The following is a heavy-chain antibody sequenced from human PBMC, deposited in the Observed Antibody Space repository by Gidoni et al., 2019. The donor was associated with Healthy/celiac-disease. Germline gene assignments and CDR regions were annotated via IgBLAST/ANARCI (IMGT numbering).Heavy chain of an antibody. CDR3: ARTPFTMSYAFDI. V-gene: IGHV4-38-2*02. J-gene: IGHJ3*02. Sequence: QVQLQESGPGLVKPSETLSLTCTVSGYSISSGYYWGWIRQPPGKGLEWIGSIYHSGSTYYNPSLKSRVTISVDTSKNQFSLKLSSVTAADTAVYYCARTPFTMSYAFDIWGQGTMVTVSS. CDR2: IYHSGST. D-gene: IGHD3-10*02. CDR1: GYSISSGYY.